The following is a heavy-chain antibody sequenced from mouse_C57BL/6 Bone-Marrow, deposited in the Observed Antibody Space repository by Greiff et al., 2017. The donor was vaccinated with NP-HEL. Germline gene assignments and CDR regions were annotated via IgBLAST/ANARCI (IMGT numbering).Heavy chain of an antibody. CDR1: GYSFTDYN. V-gene: IGHV1-39*01. Sequence: EVKLVESGPELVKPGASVKISCKASGYSFTDYNMNWVKQSNGKSLEWIGVINPNYGTTSYNQKFKGKATLTVDQSSSTAYMQLNSLTSEDSAVYYCARSLYYYGSSYEGFAYWGQGTLVTVSA. J-gene: IGHJ3*01. CDR2: INPNYGTT. D-gene: IGHD1-1*01. CDR3: ARSLYYYGSSYEGFAY.